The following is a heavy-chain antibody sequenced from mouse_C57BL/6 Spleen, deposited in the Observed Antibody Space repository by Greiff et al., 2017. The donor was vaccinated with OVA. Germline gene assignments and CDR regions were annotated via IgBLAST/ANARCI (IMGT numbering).Heavy chain of an antibody. Sequence: EVQRVESGGGLVQPGGSLKLSCAASGFTFSDYGMAWVRQAPRKGPEWVAFISNLAYSIYYADTVTGRFTISRENAKNTLYLEMSSLRSEDTAMYYCASLSGYYAMDYWGQGTSVTVSS. CDR2: ISNLAYSI. D-gene: IGHD3-2*02. CDR3: ASLSGYYAMDY. V-gene: IGHV5-15*01. J-gene: IGHJ4*01. CDR1: GFTFSDYG.